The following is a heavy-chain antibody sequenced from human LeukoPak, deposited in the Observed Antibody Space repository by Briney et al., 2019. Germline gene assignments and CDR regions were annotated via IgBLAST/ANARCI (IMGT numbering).Heavy chain of an antibody. Sequence: SGGTLRLSCTASGFTFSSYGMHWVRQAPGKGLEWVAIIQHDGSNKHYVDSVQGRFTISRDNSKNTLYLQMNSLRAEDTAVYYCADAGGKWLPNLGGIWGQGTMVTVSS. J-gene: IGHJ3*02. CDR2: IQHDGSNK. D-gene: IGHD3-16*01. CDR1: GFTFSSYG. CDR3: ADAGGKWLPNLGGI. V-gene: IGHV3-30*02.